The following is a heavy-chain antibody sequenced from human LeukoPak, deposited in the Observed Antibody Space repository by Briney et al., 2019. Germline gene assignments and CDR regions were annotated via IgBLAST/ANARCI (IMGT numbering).Heavy chain of an antibody. D-gene: IGHD3-22*01. CDR3: ASDSSGYYDPYAFDI. CDR1: GGSISSSSYY. CDR2: IYYSGST. J-gene: IGHJ3*02. V-gene: IGHV4-39*01. Sequence: SETLSLTCTVSGGSISSSSYYWGWIRQPPGKGLEWIGSIYYSGSTYYNPSLKSRVTISVDTSKNQFSLKLSSVTAADTAVYYCASDSSGYYDPYAFDIWAKGQWSPSLQ.